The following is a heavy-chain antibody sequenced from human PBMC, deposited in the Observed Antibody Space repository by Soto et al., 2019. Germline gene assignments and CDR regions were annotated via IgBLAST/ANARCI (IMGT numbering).Heavy chain of an antibody. D-gene: IGHD1-1*01. CDR3: ARHLLYEYSSTGTPLYATYYYYYYYMDV. CDR1: GYSFTSYW. Sequence: GESLKISCKGSGYSFTSYWIGWVRQMPGKGLEWMGIIYPGDSDTRYSPSFQGQVTISADKSISTAYLQWSSLKASDTAMYYCARHLLYEYSSTGTPLYATYYYYYYYMDVWGKGTTVPVSS. J-gene: IGHJ6*03. CDR2: IYPGDSDT. V-gene: IGHV5-51*01.